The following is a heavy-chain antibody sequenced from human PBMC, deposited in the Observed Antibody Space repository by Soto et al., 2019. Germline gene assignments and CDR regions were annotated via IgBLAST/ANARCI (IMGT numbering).Heavy chain of an antibody. CDR3: SRSLNA. Sequence: LRLSCAASGFTFSSFWMDWVRQAPGKGLEWVANINPYGNEKHYVDSVKGRFTISRDNAKNSLYLQMSSLTAEDSALYYCSRSLNAWGQGTRVTVSS. CDR2: INPYGNEK. V-gene: IGHV3-7*01. J-gene: IGHJ5*02. CDR1: GFTFSSFW.